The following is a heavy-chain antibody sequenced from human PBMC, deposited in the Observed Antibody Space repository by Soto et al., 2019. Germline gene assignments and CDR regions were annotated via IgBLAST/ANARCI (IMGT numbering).Heavy chain of an antibody. CDR3: AKTALIAVAGTPFGLGY. V-gene: IGHV3-23*01. Sequence: PGGSLRLSCAASGFTFSSYAMSWVRQAPGKGLEWVSAISGSGGSTYYADSVKGRFTISRDNSKNTLYLQMNSLRAEDTAVYYCAKTALIAVAGTPFGLGYWGQGTLVTVSS. J-gene: IGHJ4*02. CDR1: GFTFSSYA. D-gene: IGHD6-19*01. CDR2: ISGSGGST.